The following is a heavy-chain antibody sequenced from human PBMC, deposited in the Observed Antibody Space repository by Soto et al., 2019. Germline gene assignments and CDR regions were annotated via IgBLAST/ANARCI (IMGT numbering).Heavy chain of an antibody. J-gene: IGHJ4*02. Sequence: GGSLRLSCAASGFTFDDYTVHWVRQAPGKGLEWVSVIDWDGTTTYYANSVRGRFTISRDNSKNSLYLQMNSLRTEDTALYYCAKDGDYGDYYFDYWGQGTLVTVSS. CDR2: IDWDGTTT. CDR1: GFTFDDYT. D-gene: IGHD4-17*01. CDR3: AKDGDYGDYYFDY. V-gene: IGHV3-43*01.